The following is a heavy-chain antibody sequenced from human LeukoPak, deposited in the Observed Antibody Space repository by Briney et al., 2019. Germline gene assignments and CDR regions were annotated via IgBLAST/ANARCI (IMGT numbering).Heavy chain of an antibody. CDR2: ISGSGGST. D-gene: IGHD3-22*01. V-gene: IGHV3-23*01. CDR3: AKDPLTPPYYYDSSGYYPHYFDY. CDR1: GFTFSSYA. Sequence: PGGSLRLSCAASGFTFSSYAMSWVRQAPGKGLEWVSAISGSGGSTYYADSVKGRFTISRDNSKNTLYLQMNCLRAEDTAVYYCAKDPLTPPYYYDSSGYYPHYFDYWGQGTLVTVSS. J-gene: IGHJ4*02.